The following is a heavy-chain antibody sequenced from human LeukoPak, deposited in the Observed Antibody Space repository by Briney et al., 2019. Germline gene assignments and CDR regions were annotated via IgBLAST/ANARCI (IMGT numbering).Heavy chain of an antibody. CDR1: GNTFTSYD. CDR2: MNPRSGNT. CDR3: ARGLGDYYDSSGSNIGVFDY. D-gene: IGHD3-22*01. Sequence: ASVKVSFRYSGNTFTSYDINRVREGTGEGIEWVGWMNPRSGNTGSAQKFQGRLTMTRNTSISTAYMELSSLRSDDTAVYYCARGLGDYYDSSGSNIGVFDYWGQGTLVTVSS. J-gene: IGHJ4*02. V-gene: IGHV1-8*01.